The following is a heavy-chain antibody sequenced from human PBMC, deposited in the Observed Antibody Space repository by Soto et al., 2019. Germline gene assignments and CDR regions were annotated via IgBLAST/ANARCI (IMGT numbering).Heavy chain of an antibody. CDR2: IYPSGIT. D-gene: IGHD1-26*01. V-gene: IGHV4-4*02. Sequence: SETLSLTCAVSGGSISSSNWWTWVRLPPGKGLEWIGEIYPSGITNYSPSLKSRVTMSVDKSKNQFSLKLNSVTAADTAMYYCAREAYKRGATNPFFGYWGKGTLVTVSS. J-gene: IGHJ4*02. CDR1: GGSISSSNW. CDR3: AREAYKRGATNPFFGY.